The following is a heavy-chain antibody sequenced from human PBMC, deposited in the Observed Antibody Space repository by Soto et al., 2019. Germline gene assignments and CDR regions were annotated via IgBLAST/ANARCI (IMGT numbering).Heavy chain of an antibody. J-gene: IGHJ4*02. Sequence: GSSVKVSCKAAGYAFTSYAMHWVRQAPGQRLEWMGWITAVSGNTKYSQKFQGRVTITRDTSASTAYMELSSLRSEDTAVYFCARDGNSNVLDYWGQGTVVTVSS. V-gene: IGHV1-3*01. CDR1: GYAFTSYA. D-gene: IGHD4-4*01. CDR3: ARDGNSNVLDY. CDR2: ITAVSGNT.